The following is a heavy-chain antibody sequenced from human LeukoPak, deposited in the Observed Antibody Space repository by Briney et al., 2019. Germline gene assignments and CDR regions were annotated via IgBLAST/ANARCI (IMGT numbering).Heavy chain of an antibody. CDR1: GFTFSSTH. V-gene: IGHV3-53*01. CDR3: AKDSVTGTTGRSYDY. J-gene: IGHJ4*02. Sequence: GGSLRLSCVASGFTFSSTHMSWYRQAPGKGLEWVSVIYNRGDRNYADSVKGRFTISRDNSKNTLYLQMNSLRAEDTAVYYCAKDSVTGTTGRSYDYWGQGTLVTVSS. CDR2: IYNRGDR. D-gene: IGHD1-1*01.